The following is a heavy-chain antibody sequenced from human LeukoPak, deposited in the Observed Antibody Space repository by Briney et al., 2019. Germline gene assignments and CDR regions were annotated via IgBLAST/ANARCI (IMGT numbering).Heavy chain of an antibody. Sequence: SETLSLTCAVYGGSFSGYYWSWIRQPPGKGLEWIGGINHSGSTNYNPSLKSRVTISVDTSKNQFSLKLSSVTAADTAVYYCARGPKFGELDYWSQGTLVTVSS. V-gene: IGHV4-34*01. D-gene: IGHD3-10*01. CDR2: INHSGST. CDR1: GGSFSGYY. J-gene: IGHJ4*02. CDR3: ARGPKFGELDY.